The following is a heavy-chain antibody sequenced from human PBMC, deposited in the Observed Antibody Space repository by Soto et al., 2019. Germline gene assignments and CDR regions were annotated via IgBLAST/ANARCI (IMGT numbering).Heavy chain of an antibody. CDR3: ATSQRARDAFDI. CDR1: GGSISSYY. J-gene: IGHJ3*02. D-gene: IGHD1-1*01. CDR2: IYYSGST. Sequence: PLETLSLTCPVSGGSISSYYWSWIRQPPGKGLEWIGYIYYSGSTNYNPSLKSRVTISVDTSKNQFSLKLSSVTAADTAVYYCATSQRARDAFDIWGQGTMVTVSS. V-gene: IGHV4-59*01.